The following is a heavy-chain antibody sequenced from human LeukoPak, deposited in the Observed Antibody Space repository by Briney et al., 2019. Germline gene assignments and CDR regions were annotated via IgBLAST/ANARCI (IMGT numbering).Heavy chain of an antibody. D-gene: IGHD3-22*01. CDR3: ARDAAGAYDSSGYP. V-gene: IGHV1-69*06. CDR1: GGTFSSYA. Sequence: GASVKVSCKASGGTFSSYAISWVRQAPGQGLERMGGIIPIFGTANYAQKFQGRVTITADKSTSTAYMELSSLRSEDTAVYYCARDAAGAYDSSGYPWGQGTLVTVSS. J-gene: IGHJ5*02. CDR2: IIPIFGTA.